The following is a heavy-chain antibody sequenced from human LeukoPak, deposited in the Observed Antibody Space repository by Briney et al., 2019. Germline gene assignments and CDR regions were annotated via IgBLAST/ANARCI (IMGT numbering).Heavy chain of an antibody. J-gene: IGHJ4*02. Sequence: GGSLRLSCEASGFTFNTYSMNWARPAPGEGLEWVSSIDSSGGYMFYADSVKGRFIISRDNAKDSLYLQMNSLRVEDTAVYYCLRGDRRDYWGQGTLVTVSS. CDR2: IDSSGGYM. CDR3: LRGDRRDY. CDR1: GFTFNTYS. V-gene: IGHV3-21*06.